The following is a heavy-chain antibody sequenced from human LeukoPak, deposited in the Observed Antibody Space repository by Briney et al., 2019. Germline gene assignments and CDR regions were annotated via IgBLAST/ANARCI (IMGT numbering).Heavy chain of an antibody. D-gene: IGHD3-10*01. J-gene: IGHJ6*03. V-gene: IGHV3-23*01. Sequence: GGSLRLSCAASGFTFSSYGMSWVRQAPGKGLEWVSAISGSGGSTYYADSVKGRFTISRDNSKNTLYLQMNSLRAEDTAVYYCAKGGGPVRYYYMDVWGKGTTVTISS. CDR1: GFTFSSYG. CDR3: AKGGGPVRYYYMDV. CDR2: ISGSGGST.